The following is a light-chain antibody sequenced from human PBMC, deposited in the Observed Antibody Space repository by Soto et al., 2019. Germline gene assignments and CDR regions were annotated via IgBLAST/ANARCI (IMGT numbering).Light chain of an antibody. CDR3: LEYKSFPRT. CDR2: DAS. J-gene: IGKJ1*01. V-gene: IGKV1-17*01. Sequence: DLQMTQSPSSLAASVGDRVTITCRASQDIRNHLGWYQKKSGKAPKRRIYDASNLQSGVPSRFSGSGSGTEFTLTISSLQPEDFATYYCLEYKSFPRTFGQGTKVEVK. CDR1: QDIRNH.